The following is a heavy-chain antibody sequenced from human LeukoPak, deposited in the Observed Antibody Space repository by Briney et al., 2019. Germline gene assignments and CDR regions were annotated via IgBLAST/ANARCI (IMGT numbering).Heavy chain of an antibody. J-gene: IGHJ4*02. Sequence: SETLSLTCAVYGGSFSGYYWSWIRQPPGKGLEWIGEINHSGSTNYNPSLKSRVTISVDTSKNRFSLKLSSVTAADTAVYYCARTARFGSSSAYWGQGTLVTVSS. CDR3: ARTARFGSSSAY. CDR1: GGSFSGYY. CDR2: INHSGST. D-gene: IGHD6-6*01. V-gene: IGHV4-34*01.